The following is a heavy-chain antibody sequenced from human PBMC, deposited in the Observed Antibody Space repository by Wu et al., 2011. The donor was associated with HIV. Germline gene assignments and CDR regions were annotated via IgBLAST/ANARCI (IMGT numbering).Heavy chain of an antibody. Sequence: SVKVSCKAASGYTFSNYYIHWVRQAPGQGLEWVGIINPSGDDTFYAQNFQGRVTVTRDTSRSTVYMELSSLRSEDTAVYYCARHLDITVTTVGWFDPWGQGTLVTVSS. J-gene: IGHJ5*02. CDR2: INPSGDDT. CDR3: ARHLDITVTTVGWFDP. V-gene: IGHV1-46*01. D-gene: IGHD4-17*01. CDR1: GYTFSNYY.